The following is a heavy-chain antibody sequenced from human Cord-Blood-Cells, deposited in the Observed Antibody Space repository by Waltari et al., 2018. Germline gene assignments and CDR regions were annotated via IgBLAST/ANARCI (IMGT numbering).Heavy chain of an antibody. CDR1: GGSFSGYY. V-gene: IGHV4-34*01. CDR2: INHCGST. CDR3: ARGLEYSSSSEALDY. J-gene: IGHJ4*02. D-gene: IGHD6-6*01. Sequence: QVQLQQWGAGLLKPSETLSLTCAVYGGSFSGYYWSWIRQPPGKGLEWIGEINHCGSTNYNPSLKSRVTISVDTSKNQFSLKLSSVTAADTAVYYCARGLEYSSSSEALDYWGQGTLVTVSS.